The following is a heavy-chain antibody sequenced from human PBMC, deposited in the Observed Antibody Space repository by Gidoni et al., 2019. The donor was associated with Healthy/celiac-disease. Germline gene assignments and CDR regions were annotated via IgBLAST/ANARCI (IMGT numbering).Heavy chain of an antibody. D-gene: IGHD2-15*01. CDR3: ARGGSPTGAFDI. CDR1: GGSISSGGYY. J-gene: IGHJ3*02. Sequence: QVQLQESGPGLVKPSQTLSLTCPVSGGSISSGGYYWSWIRQHPGKGLEWIGYIYYSGSTYYNPSLKSRVTISVDTSKNQFSLKLSSVTAADTAVYYCARGGSPTGAFDIWGQGTMVTVSS. CDR2: IYYSGST. V-gene: IGHV4-31*03.